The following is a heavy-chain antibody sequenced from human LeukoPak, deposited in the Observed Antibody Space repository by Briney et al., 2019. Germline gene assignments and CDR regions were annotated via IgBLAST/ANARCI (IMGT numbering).Heavy chain of an antibody. CDR2: IIPIFGTA. J-gene: IGHJ4*02. Sequence: ASVKVSCKASGGSFSSYAISWVRQAPGQGLEWMGRIIPIFGTANYAQKFQGRVTMTTDESTSTAYMELSSLRSEDTAVYYCGSTAAGTTTYWGQGTLVTVSS. V-gene: IGHV1-69*05. CDR3: GSTAAGTTTY. D-gene: IGHD6-13*01. CDR1: GGSFSSYA.